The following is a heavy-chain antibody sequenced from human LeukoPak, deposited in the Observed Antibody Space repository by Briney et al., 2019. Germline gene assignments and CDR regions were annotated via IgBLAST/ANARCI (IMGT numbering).Heavy chain of an antibody. Sequence: GGSLRLSCAASGFTFSSYSMNWVRQAPGKGLDWVSSISSSSSSIYYADSVKGRFTISRDNAKNSLSLQMNSLRAEDTAVYYCARGPYTDYWGQGTLVTVFS. J-gene: IGHJ4*02. CDR3: ARGPYTDY. CDR2: ISSSSSSI. D-gene: IGHD4-11*01. V-gene: IGHV3-21*01. CDR1: GFTFSSYS.